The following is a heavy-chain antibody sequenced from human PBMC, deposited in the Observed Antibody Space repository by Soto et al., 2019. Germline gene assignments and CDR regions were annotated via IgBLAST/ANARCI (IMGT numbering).Heavy chain of an antibody. CDR1: GGSISSGAYS. CDR3: ARISKKFFYFDY. V-gene: IGHV4-30-2*01. Sequence: PSETLSLTCAVSGGSISSGAYSWSWIRQPPGKGLEWIGYIYHSGSTYYNPSLKSRVTISVDRSKNQFSLKLSSVTAADTAVYYCARISKKFFYFDYWGQGTLVTVSS. J-gene: IGHJ4*02. D-gene: IGHD3-3*01. CDR2: IYHSGST.